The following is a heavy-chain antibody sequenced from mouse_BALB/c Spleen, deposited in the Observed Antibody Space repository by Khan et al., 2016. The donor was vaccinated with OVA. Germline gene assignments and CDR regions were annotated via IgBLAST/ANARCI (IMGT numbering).Heavy chain of an antibody. CDR3: ARNNDYGYAMDY. V-gene: IGHV3-2*02. J-gene: IGHJ4*01. CDR2: ISYSGST. Sequence: VQLKESGPGLVKPSQSLSLTCTVTGYSITSGYAWNWIRQFPGNQLEWMGYISYSGSTSYNPSLRSRISITRDTSKNPFFLQLNSVTTEDTSRDYCARNNDYGYAMDYWGQGTSVTVSS. CDR1: GYSITSGYA. D-gene: IGHD1-1*01.